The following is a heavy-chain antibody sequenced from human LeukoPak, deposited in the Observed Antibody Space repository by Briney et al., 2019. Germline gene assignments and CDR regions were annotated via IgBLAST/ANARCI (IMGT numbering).Heavy chain of an antibody. Sequence: PGGSLRLSCAASGFTISNYWMIWVRQAQGKGLEWVGNIKDDGSEKRYADSVRGRFTISRDNAQTSTYLQMNSLRDEYTAVYYCARASKQWLQLTWGQGTLVTVSS. CDR2: IKDDGSEK. V-gene: IGHV3-7*05. CDR1: GFTISNYW. D-gene: IGHD5-24*01. CDR3: ARASKQWLQLT. J-gene: IGHJ5*02.